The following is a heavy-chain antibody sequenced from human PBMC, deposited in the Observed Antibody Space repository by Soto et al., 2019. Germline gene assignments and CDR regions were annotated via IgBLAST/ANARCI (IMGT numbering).Heavy chain of an antibody. J-gene: IGHJ3*02. V-gene: IGHV4-59*08. Sequence: SETLSLTCTVSGGSISSYYWSWIRQPPGKGLEWIGYIYYSGSTNYNPSLKSRVTISVDTSKNQFSLKLSSVTAADTAVYYCARHVRLRYFDWPTGVDAFDIWGQGTMVTVSS. CDR1: GGSISSYY. D-gene: IGHD3-9*01. CDR2: IYYSGST. CDR3: ARHVRLRYFDWPTGVDAFDI.